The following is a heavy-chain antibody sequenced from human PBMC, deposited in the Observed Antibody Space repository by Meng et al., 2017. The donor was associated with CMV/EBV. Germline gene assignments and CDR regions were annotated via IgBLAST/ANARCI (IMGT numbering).Heavy chain of an antibody. CDR2: IYYSGST. CDR1: GGSISSSSYY. V-gene: IGHV4-39*07. Sequence: SETLSLTCTVSGGSISSSSYYWGWIRQPPGKGLEWIGSIYYSGSTYYNPSLKSRVTISVDTSKNQFSLKLSSVTAADTAVYYCARDKRYCSSTSCYRNFDYWGQGTLVTVSS. J-gene: IGHJ4*02. D-gene: IGHD2-2*01. CDR3: ARDKRYCSSTSCYRNFDY.